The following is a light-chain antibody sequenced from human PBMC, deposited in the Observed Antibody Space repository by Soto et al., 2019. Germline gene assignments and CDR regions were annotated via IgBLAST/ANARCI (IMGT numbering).Light chain of an antibody. CDR1: SSDVGGYNY. CDR2: DVS. V-gene: IGLV2-11*01. J-gene: IGLJ3*02. Sequence: QSALTQPASVSGSPGQSITISCTGTSSDVGGYNYVSWYQQHPGKAPKLMIYDVSIRPSGVPDRFSGSKSGNTASLTISGLQAEDEADYYCCSYAGSPWVFGGGTKVTVL. CDR3: CSYAGSPWV.